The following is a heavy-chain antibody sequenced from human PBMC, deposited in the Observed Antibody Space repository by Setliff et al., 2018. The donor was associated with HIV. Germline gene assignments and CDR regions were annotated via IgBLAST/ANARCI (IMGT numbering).Heavy chain of an antibody. D-gene: IGHD3-10*01. V-gene: IGHV4-34*01. CDR3: ARGWVRGPIISPGTYFSYCLDV. Sequence: SEALSLTCPVYGGSLTGYFWTWIRQSPGRGLEWVGQVHRDGGAHYNPSLRSRVTISVDTSKNQFSLKLTSMTAADTAVYYWARGWVRGPIISPGTYFSYCLDVWGQGTPVTVSS. CDR2: VHRDGGA. CDR1: GGSLTGYF. J-gene: IGHJ6*02.